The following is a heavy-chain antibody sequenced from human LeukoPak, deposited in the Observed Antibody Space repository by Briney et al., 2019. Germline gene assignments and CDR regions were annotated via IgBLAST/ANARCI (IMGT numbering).Heavy chain of an antibody. D-gene: IGHD1-26*01. J-gene: IGHJ4*02. CDR2: INHSGST. CDR3: ARIRRGSYAMDY. V-gene: IGHV4-34*01. Sequence: SETLSLTCAVYGGSFSGYYWSWIRQPPGKGLEWIGEINHSGSTNYNPSLKSRVTISVDTSKNQFSLKLSSVTAADTAVYYCARIRRGSYAMDYWGQGTLVTVSS. CDR1: GGSFSGYY.